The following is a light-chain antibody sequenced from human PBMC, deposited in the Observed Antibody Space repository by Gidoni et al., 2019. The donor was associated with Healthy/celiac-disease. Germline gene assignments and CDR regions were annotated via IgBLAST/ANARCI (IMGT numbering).Light chain of an antibody. CDR3: QQYYSTPPLT. J-gene: IGKJ4*01. V-gene: IGKV4-1*01. CDR2: WAS. CDR1: QSVLYSSNNKNY. Sequence: DIVMTQSQDSLAVSLGERATINCKSSQSVLYSSNNKNYLAWYQQKPGQPPKLLIYWASTRESGVPDRFSGSGSGTDFTLTISSLQAEDVAVYYCQQYYSTPPLTFXGXTKVEIK.